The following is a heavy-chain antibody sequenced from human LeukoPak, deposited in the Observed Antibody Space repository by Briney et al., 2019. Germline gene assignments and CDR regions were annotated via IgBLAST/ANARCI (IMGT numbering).Heavy chain of an antibody. D-gene: IGHD2-15*01. Sequence: GGSLRLSCAASGFTFSSYAMSWVRQAPGKGLEWVSAISGSGGSTYYADSVKGRFTISRDNSKNTLYLQMNSLRAEDRAVYYCAKDGGYCSGGSCYEYYYYYYMDVWGKGTTVTVSS. CDR1: GFTFSSYA. CDR3: AKDGGYCSGGSCYEYYYYYYMDV. V-gene: IGHV3-23*01. CDR2: ISGSGGST. J-gene: IGHJ6*03.